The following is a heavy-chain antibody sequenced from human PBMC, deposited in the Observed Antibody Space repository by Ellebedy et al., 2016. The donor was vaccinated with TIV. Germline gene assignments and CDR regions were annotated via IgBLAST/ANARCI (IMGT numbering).Heavy chain of an antibody. Sequence: ASVKVSCXASGYTFTGYYMHWVRQAPGQGLEWMGWMNPNSGNTGYAQKFQGRVTMTRNTSISTAYMELSSLRSEDTAVYYCARPRLTWFDPAGAFDIWGQGTMVTVSS. J-gene: IGHJ3*02. CDR1: GYTFTGYY. CDR2: MNPNSGNT. D-gene: IGHD3-22*01. CDR3: ARPRLTWFDPAGAFDI. V-gene: IGHV1-8*02.